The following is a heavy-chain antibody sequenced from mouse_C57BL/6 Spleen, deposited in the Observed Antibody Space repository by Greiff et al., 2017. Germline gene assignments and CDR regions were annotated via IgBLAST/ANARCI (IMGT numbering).Heavy chain of an antibody. CDR2: FDPEAGEP. CDR1: GFNIKDSS. V-gene: IGHV14-2*01. Sequence: VHVKQSGAELVKPGASVNLSCTASGFNIKDSSMHWVKQRTEPGLEWIGRFDPEAGEPKYAPKFQGKATITAYTSSNPAYLQLSSLTSEDTAVYYCARWDYDGAWFAYWGQGTLVTVSA. D-gene: IGHD2-4*01. J-gene: IGHJ3*01. CDR3: ARWDYDGAWFAY.